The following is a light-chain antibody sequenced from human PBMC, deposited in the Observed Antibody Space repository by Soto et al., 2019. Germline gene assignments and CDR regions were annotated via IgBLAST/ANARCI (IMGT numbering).Light chain of an antibody. J-gene: IGLJ1*01. Sequence: SYELTQPPSVSVSPGQTARITCSGDALPKQYAYWYQQKPGQAPVLVIYKDSERPSGIPERFSGSRSGTTVTLTISGVQAEDEADYYCQSAESSVTYYVFGTGTKVTVL. CDR3: QSAESSVTYYV. CDR2: KDS. V-gene: IGLV3-25*03. CDR1: ALPKQY.